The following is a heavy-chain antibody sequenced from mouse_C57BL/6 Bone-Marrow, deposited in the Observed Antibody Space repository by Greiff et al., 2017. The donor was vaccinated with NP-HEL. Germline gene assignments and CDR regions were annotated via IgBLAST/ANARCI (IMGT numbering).Heavy chain of an antibody. CDR1: GYTFTSYW. D-gene: IGHD4-1*01. Sequence: VQLQQSGAELAKPGASVKLSCKASGYTFTSYWMHWVKQRPGQGLEWIGYINPSSGYTKYNQKFKGKATLTADKSSSTAYMQLSSLTYEDSAVYYCARSVPSLGWGYWGQGTTLTVSS. CDR3: ARSVPSLGWGY. J-gene: IGHJ2*01. V-gene: IGHV1-7*01. CDR2: INPSSGYT.